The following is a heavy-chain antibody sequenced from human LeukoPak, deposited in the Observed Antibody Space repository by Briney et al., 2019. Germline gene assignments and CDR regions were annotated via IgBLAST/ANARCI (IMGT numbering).Heavy chain of an antibody. CDR3: ARGPGYYDSSGYDAFDI. CDR1: GGSISSYY. D-gene: IGHD3-22*01. CDR2: IYTSGST. V-gene: IGHV4-4*07. Sequence: SETLSLTCTVSGGSISSYYWSWIRQPAGKGLEWIGRIYTSGSTNYNPSLKSRVTMSLDTSKNQFSLKLSSVIAADTAVYYCARGPGYYDSSGYDAFDIWGQGTMVTVSS. J-gene: IGHJ3*02.